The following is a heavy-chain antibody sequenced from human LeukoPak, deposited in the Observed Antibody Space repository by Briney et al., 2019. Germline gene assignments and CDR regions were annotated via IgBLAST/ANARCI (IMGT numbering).Heavy chain of an antibody. Sequence: ASVKVSCKASGYTFTSYDINWVRQATGQGLEWMGWMNPNSGNTGYAQKFQGRVTITRNTSISTAYMELSSLRSEDTAVYYCARAPVDCSSTSCYTWAFWGQGTLVTVSS. V-gene: IGHV1-8*03. CDR1: GYTFTSYD. D-gene: IGHD2-2*02. CDR2: MNPNSGNT. J-gene: IGHJ4*02. CDR3: ARAPVDCSSTSCYTWAF.